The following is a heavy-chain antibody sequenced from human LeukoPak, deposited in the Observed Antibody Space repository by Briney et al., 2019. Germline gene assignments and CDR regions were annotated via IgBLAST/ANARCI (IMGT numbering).Heavy chain of an antibody. Sequence: PSETLSLTCTVSGGSISSYYWSWIRQPPGKGLEWIGYIYYSGSTNYNPSLKSRVTISVATSKNQFSLKLSSVTAADTAVYYCARTRGYGKGSFWFDPWGQGTLVTVSS. CDR2: IYYSGST. D-gene: IGHD5-12*01. CDR1: GGSISSYY. J-gene: IGHJ5*02. CDR3: ARTRGYGKGSFWFDP. V-gene: IGHV4-59*08.